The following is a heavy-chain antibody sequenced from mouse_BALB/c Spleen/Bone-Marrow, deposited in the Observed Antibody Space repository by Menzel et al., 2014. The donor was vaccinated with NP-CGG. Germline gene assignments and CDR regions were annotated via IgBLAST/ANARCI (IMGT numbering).Heavy chain of an antibody. J-gene: IGHJ2*01. CDR1: GYTFTSYW. D-gene: IGHD2-2*01. CDR3: ARSGGYDGFSY. V-gene: IGHV1-7*01. CDR2: INPSTGYT. Sequence: QVQLKQSGAELAKPGASVKMSCKASGYTFTSYWMHWVKQRPGQGLEWIGYINPSTGYTEYNQKFKDKATLTAGKSSSTAYMQLSSLASEDSAVYYCARSGGYDGFSYWGQGTTLTVSS.